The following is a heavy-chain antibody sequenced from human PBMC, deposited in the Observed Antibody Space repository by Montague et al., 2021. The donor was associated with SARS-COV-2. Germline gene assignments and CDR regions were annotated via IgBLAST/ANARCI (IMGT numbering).Heavy chain of an antibody. J-gene: IGHJ6*02. CDR3: ARELTYYGMDV. D-gene: IGHD2-21*02. CDR1: GFTFSSYA. CDR2: ISYDGSNK. V-gene: IGHV3-30*04. Sequence: SLRLSCAASGFTFSSYAMHWVRQAPGKGLEWVAVISYDGSNKYYADSMKGRFTISRDNSKNTLYLQMNSLRAEDTAVYYCARELTYYGMDVWGQGTTVTVSS.